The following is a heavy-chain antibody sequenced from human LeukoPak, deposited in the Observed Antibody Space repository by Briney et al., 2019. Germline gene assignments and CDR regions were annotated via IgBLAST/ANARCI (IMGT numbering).Heavy chain of an antibody. D-gene: IGHD6-19*01. CDR3: ARGGSSGWYVYV. CDR1: GFTFTSYS. J-gene: IGHJ6*04. CDR2: ISSSSSYI. V-gene: IGHV3-21*01. Sequence: PGGSLRLSRAAAGFTFTSYSMNWVRPPPGEGREWVSSISSSSSYIYYADSVKGRFTISRDNAKNSLYLQMSSLKVEDTAVYYCARGGSSGWYVYVWGKGTTVTVSS.